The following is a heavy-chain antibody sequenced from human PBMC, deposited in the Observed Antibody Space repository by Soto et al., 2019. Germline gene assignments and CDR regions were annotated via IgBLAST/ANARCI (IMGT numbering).Heavy chain of an antibody. V-gene: IGHV3-30*09. Sequence: DSVKGRFAISRDNSKNTLYVQMNSLRGEDTAVYYCARTRTPSDYYFYYGMDVWGQGTTVTVSS. CDR3: ARTRTPSDYYFYYGMDV. J-gene: IGHJ6*02.